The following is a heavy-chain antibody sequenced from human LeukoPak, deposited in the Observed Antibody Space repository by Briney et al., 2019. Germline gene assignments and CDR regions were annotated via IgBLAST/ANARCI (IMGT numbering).Heavy chain of an antibody. V-gene: IGHV4-28*01. J-gene: IGHJ4*02. D-gene: IGHD5-18*01. CDR3: ARIGSDDTALDY. CDR2: IYYSGST. CDR1: GYSISSSNW. Sequence: MPSETLSLTCAVSGYSISSSNWWGWIRQPPGKGLERIGYIYYSGSTYYNPSLKSRVTMSVDTSKNQFSLKLSSVTAVDTAVYYCARIGSDDTALDYWGQGTLVTVSS.